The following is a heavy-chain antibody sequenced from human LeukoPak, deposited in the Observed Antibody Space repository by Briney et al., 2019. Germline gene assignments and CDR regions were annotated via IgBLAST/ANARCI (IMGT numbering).Heavy chain of an antibody. Sequence: SETLSPTCTVSGGSINSYDWTWIRQPPGKGLEWIACIYYNGITNYKSSLESRLTISVDTSKNQFSLRLRSVTAADTAVYYCARQNPPGSKKGWFDPWGQGTLVTVSS. CDR3: ARQNPPGSKKGWFDP. D-gene: IGHD6-25*01. V-gene: IGHV4-59*08. CDR1: GGSINSYD. CDR2: IYYNGIT. J-gene: IGHJ5*02.